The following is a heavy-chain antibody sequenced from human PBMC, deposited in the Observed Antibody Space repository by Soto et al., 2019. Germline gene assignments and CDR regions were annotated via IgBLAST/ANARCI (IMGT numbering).Heavy chain of an antibody. CDR3: ARSAKKTWLPDF. CDR2: INAGNGNT. J-gene: IGHJ1*01. D-gene: IGHD5-12*01. Sequence: EASVKVSCKASGFSFIDYSILWVRQAPGQSLEWLGWINAGNGNTKYSHKFQDRVTITSGTSATTTYMELRSLRSEDTAVFYCARSAKKTWLPDFWGQGTLVTVSS. CDR1: GFSFIDYS. V-gene: IGHV1-3*01.